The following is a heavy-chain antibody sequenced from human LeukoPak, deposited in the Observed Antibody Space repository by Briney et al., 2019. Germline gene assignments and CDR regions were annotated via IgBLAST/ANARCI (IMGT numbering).Heavy chain of an antibody. Sequence: QSGRSLRLSRGSSGFTFITYNMHLVSLASGKGIELVSYISSSSDKIYCADSVKGRFTISRDNGKNSLYLQMNSLRVEDTAVYYCAELGITMNGGVRGKGTTVTISS. CDR2: ISSSSDKI. CDR1: GFTFITYN. D-gene: IGHD3-10*02. V-gene: IGHV3-48*01. CDR3: AELGITMNGGV. J-gene: IGHJ6*04.